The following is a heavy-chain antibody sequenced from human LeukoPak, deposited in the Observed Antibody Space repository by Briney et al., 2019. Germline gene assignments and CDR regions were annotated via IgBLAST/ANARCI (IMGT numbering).Heavy chain of an antibody. CDR1: GFTVSSYS. V-gene: IGHV3-21*01. Sequence: GGSLRLSCAASGFTVSSYSMNWVRQAPGKGLEWVSSISSSSSYIYYADSVKGRFTISRDNAKNSLYLQMNSLRAEDTAVYYCASNILEDAFDIWGQGTMVTVSS. D-gene: IGHD3-3*02. CDR3: ASNILEDAFDI. J-gene: IGHJ3*02. CDR2: ISSSSSYI.